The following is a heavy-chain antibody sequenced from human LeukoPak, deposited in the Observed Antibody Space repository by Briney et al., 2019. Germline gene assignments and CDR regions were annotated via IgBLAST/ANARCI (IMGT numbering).Heavy chain of an antibody. D-gene: IGHD6-19*01. V-gene: IGHV3-30-3*01. J-gene: IGHJ6*02. CDR3: ARDKGGQYSSGWYDYYYYGMDV. CDR1: GFTFSSYA. CDR2: ISYDGSNK. Sequence: GGSLRLSCAASGFTFSSYAMHWVRQAPGKGLEWVAVISYDGSNKYYADSVKGRFTISRDNSKNTLYLQMNSLRAEDTAVYYCARDKGGQYSSGWYDYYYYGMDVWGQGTTVTVSS.